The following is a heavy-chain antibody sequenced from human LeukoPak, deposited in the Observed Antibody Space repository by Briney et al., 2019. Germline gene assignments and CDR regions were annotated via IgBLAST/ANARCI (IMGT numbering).Heavy chain of an antibody. Sequence: GASVTVSCTASGYTFTSYYMHWVRQAPGQGLEWMGIINPSGGSTSYAQKFQGRVTMTRDTSTSTVYMELSSLRSEDTAVYYCARSAGVRGVPDYFDYWGQGTLVTVSS. D-gene: IGHD3-10*01. J-gene: IGHJ4*02. CDR1: GYTFTSYY. CDR3: ARSAGVRGVPDYFDY. CDR2: INPSGGST. V-gene: IGHV1-46*01.